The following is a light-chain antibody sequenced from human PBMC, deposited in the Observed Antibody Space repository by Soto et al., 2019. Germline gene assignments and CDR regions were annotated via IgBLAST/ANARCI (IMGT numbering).Light chain of an antibody. CDR3: SSYTSSSTPHVV. V-gene: IGLV2-14*01. Sequence: QSALTQPASVSGSPGQSITISCTGTGSDVGGYNYVSWYQHHPGKAPKLMIYEVSNRPSGVSNRFFGSKSGNTASLTISGLQAEDEADYYCSSYTSSSTPHVVFGGGTKLTVL. CDR1: GSDVGGYNY. J-gene: IGLJ2*01. CDR2: EVS.